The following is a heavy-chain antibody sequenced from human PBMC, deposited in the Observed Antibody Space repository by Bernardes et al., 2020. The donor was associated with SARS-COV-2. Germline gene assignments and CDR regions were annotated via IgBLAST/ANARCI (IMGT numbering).Heavy chain of an antibody. V-gene: IGHV3-7*03. CDR3: ARSAGMDV. CDR1: GFDFSDYW. Sequence: GSLRLCGAGSGFDFSDYWMAWVRQAPGKGLEWVANIKRDGSETYYVDSVKGRFTISRDNAKNLGFLQMNSLRAEDTAIFYCARSAGMDVWGQGTMVTVSS. CDR2: IKRDGSET. J-gene: IGHJ6*02.